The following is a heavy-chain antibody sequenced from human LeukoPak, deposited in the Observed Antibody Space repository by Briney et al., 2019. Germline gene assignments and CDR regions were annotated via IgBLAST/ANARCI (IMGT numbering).Heavy chain of an antibody. V-gene: IGHV3-23*01. CDR3: ASNWGPYSTNYWIDP. CDR1: GFTFSSYA. D-gene: IGHD7-27*01. Sequence: GSLRLSCAASGFTFSSYAMSWVRQAPGKGLEWVSAISGSGGSTYYADSVKGRFTISRDNSKNTLYLQMNSLRAEDTAVYYCASNWGPYSTNYWIDPWGQGILVTVS. J-gene: IGHJ5*02. CDR2: ISGSGGST.